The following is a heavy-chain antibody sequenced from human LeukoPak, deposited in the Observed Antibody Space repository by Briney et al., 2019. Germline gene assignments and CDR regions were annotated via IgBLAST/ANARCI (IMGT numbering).Heavy chain of an antibody. J-gene: IGHJ4*02. Sequence: ASVKVSCKASGYTFTSYYMHWVRQAPGQGLEWMGIINPSGGSTSYAQKFQGRVTMTRDTSTSTVYMELSSLRSEDTAVYYCARVKGGYYYGSGSHIPTYFDYWGQGTLVTVSS. V-gene: IGHV1-46*01. D-gene: IGHD3-10*01. CDR3: ARVKGGYYYGSGSHIPTYFDY. CDR1: GYTFTSYY. CDR2: INPSGGST.